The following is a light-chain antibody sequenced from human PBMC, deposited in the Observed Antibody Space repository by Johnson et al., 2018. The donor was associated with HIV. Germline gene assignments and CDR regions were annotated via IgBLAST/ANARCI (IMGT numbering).Light chain of an antibody. V-gene: IGLV1-51*01. Sequence: QLVLTQPPSVSAAPGQKVTISCSGSSSNIGNNDVSWYQQLPGTAPKLLIYDNNKRPSGIPDQFSGSKSATSATMGITGLQTGDEAHDYCGTWGVFGTGTKVTVI. J-gene: IGLJ1*01. CDR3: GTWGV. CDR2: DNN. CDR1: SSNIGNND.